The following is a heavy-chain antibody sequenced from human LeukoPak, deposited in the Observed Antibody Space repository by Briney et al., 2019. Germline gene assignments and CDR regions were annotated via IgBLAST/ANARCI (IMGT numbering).Heavy chain of an antibody. D-gene: IGHD1-26*01. CDR2: IYYSGST. Sequence: SETLSLTCTVSGGSISSYYWSWIRQPPGKGLEWIGYIYYSGSTNYNPSLKSRVTISVDTSKNQFSLKLSSVTAADTAVYYCAGLEPGADYFDYWGQGTLVTVSS. CDR1: GGSISSYY. V-gene: IGHV4-59*08. J-gene: IGHJ4*02. CDR3: AGLEPGADYFDY.